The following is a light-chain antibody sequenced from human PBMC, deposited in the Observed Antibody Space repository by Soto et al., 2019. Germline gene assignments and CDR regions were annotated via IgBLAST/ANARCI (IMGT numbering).Light chain of an antibody. CDR2: DAS. Sequence: DLQMTQSPSSLSASVGDRVTITCQASQDISNYLNWYQHKPGKAPKLLIYDASNLETGVPSRFSGSGSGTDFTFTISSLQPEDFATYYCQQYDNFPPTFGGGTKVEIK. CDR1: QDISNY. CDR3: QQYDNFPPT. V-gene: IGKV1-33*01. J-gene: IGKJ4*01.